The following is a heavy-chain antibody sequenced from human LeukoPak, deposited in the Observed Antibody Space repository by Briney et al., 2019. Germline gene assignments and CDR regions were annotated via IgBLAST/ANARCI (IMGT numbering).Heavy chain of an antibody. Sequence: APVKVSCKASGYTFTGYYMHWVRQAPGQGLEWMGWINPNSGGTNYAQKFQGRVTMTRDTSISTAYMELSRLRSDDTAVYYCAIYCSGGSCYFQHWGQGTLVTVSS. CDR2: INPNSGGT. CDR3: AIYCSGGSCYFQH. D-gene: IGHD2-15*01. J-gene: IGHJ1*01. V-gene: IGHV1-2*02. CDR1: GYTFTGYY.